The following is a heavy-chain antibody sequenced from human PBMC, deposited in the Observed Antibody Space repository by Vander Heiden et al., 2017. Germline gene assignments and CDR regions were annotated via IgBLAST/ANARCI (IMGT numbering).Heavy chain of an antibody. CDR2: ISSSSSYI. V-gene: IGHV3-21*02. D-gene: IGHD5-18*01. CDR1: GFSLSSHS. J-gene: IGHJ4*02. CDR3: ARGIEGYSYVFDS. Sequence: EVQLVESGGGLVKSGGSLRPSCAASGFSLSSHSMNWVRQAPGKGLEWVSSISSSSSYIYYADSVKGRFTVSRDNARKSLVLEMNSLRTEDTALYYCARGIEGYSYVFDSWGQGTLVTVSS.